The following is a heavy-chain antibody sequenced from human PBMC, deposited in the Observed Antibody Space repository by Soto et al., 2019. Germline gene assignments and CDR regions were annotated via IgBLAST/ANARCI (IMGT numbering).Heavy chain of an antibody. Sequence: SETLSLTCTVSGGSISSGGYYWSWIRQHPGKGLEWIGYIYYSGSTYYNPSLKSRVTISVDASKNQFSLKLSSVTAADTAVYYCARVFSDSSSFFDPWGQGTLVTVSS. V-gene: IGHV4-31*03. CDR2: IYYSGST. D-gene: IGHD6-13*01. CDR1: GGSISSGGYY. J-gene: IGHJ5*02. CDR3: ARVFSDSSSFFDP.